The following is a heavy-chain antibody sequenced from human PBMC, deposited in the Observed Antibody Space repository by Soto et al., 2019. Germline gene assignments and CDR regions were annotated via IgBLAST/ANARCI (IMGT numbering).Heavy chain of an antibody. CDR2: INPSGGST. J-gene: IGHJ1*01. V-gene: IGHV1-46*01. D-gene: IGHD3-22*01. CDR1: GYTFTSYY. CDR3: AREWEYDSSGPTFQH. Sequence: QVQLVQSGAEVKKPGASVKVSCKASGYTFTSYYMHWVRQAPGQGLEWMGIINPSGGSTSYAQKFQGRVTMSRDTSTSTVYMELSSLRSEDTAVYYCAREWEYDSSGPTFQHWGQGTLVTVSS.